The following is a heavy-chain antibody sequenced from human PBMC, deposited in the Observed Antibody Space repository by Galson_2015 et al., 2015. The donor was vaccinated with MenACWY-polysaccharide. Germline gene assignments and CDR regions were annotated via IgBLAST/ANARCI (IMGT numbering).Heavy chain of an antibody. Sequence: SLRLSCAASGFTFTKYAMSWVRQAPGKGLEWVSTISTGGGTTYFVDSVKGRFTISRDNSKNTLHLQMNSLRAEDTAVYYCAKRGDSSLSNFDYWGQGILVTVSS. CDR3: AKRGDSSLSNFDY. J-gene: IGHJ4*02. D-gene: IGHD6-6*01. CDR1: GFTFTKYA. V-gene: IGHV3-23*01. CDR2: ISTGGGTT.